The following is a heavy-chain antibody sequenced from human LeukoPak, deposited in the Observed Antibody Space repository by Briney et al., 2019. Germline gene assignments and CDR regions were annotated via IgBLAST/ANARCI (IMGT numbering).Heavy chain of an antibody. CDR1: GYTFTSYG. D-gene: IGHD2-2*01. V-gene: IGHV1-18*01. CDR3: AREDTRRGSRGYFDY. Sequence: VASVKVSCKASGYTFTSYGISWVRQAPGQGLEWMGRISGDNGSTNYAQKLQGRVTMTTDTSTTTAYMELRSLRSDDSAIYYCAREDTRRGSRGYFDYWGQGTLVTVSS. CDR2: ISGDNGST. J-gene: IGHJ4*02.